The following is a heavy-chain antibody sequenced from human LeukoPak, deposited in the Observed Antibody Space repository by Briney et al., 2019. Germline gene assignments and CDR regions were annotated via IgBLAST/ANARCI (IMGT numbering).Heavy chain of an antibody. CDR3: AGETIPTD. V-gene: IGHV4-59*01. CDR1: GVSITSYY. J-gene: IGHJ4*02. CDR2: VYYSGNT. Sequence: SETLSLTCTVSGVSITSYYWSWIRQPPGQGLEWIGYVYYSGNTNYNPSLKSRVTISVDTSKNQFSLKLSSVTAADTAVYYCAGETIPTDWGQGTLVTVSS. D-gene: IGHD3-9*01.